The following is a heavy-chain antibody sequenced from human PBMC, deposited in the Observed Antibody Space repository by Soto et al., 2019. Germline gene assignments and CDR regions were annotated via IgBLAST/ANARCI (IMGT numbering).Heavy chain of an antibody. D-gene: IGHD2-21*01. CDR1: GGTFSTYS. CDR3: TIGSWSGEVFDI. J-gene: IGHJ3*02. Sequence: QVHLVQSGAEVKKPGSSVKVSCKDSGGTFSTYSMFWVRQAPGQGLEWMGRIIPMLGIANYAQRFQDRVTINADKSTATAYMELSSLRSEDTALYYCTIGSWSGEVFDIWGQGTMVTVSS. CDR2: IIPMLGIA. V-gene: IGHV1-69*02.